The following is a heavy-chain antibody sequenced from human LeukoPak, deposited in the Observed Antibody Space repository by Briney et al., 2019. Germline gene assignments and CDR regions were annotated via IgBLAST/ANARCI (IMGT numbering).Heavy chain of an antibody. CDR3: ARDRYSTTFGG. D-gene: IGHD3-3*01. CDR2: IYSGGDT. J-gene: IGHJ4*02. CDR1: GFTVSSDY. V-gene: IGHV3-66*02. Sequence: GGSLRLSCAASGFTVSSDYMSWVRQAPGEGLEWVSIIYSGGDTYYADSVKGRFTISRDNSKNTLYLQMNSLRAEDTAVYYCARDRYSTTFGGWGQGTLVTVSS.